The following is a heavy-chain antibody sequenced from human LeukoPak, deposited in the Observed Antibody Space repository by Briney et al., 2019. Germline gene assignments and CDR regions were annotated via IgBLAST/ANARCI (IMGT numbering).Heavy chain of an antibody. CDR2: ISGNNGNT. D-gene: IGHD6-13*01. J-gene: IGHJ4*02. CDR1: GFTFSSYG. Sequence: PGGSLRLSCAASGFTFSSYGISWVRQAPGQGLEWMGWISGNNGNTNYAQKVQGRVTMTTDTSTSTAYMELRSLRSDDTAVYYCARGRAAGTFWLDYWGQGTLVTVSS. V-gene: IGHV1-18*01. CDR3: ARGRAAGTFWLDY.